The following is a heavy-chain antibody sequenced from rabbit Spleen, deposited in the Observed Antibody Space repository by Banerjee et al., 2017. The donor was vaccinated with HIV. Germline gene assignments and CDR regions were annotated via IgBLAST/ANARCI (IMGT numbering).Heavy chain of an antibody. V-gene: IGHV1S47*01. D-gene: IGHD3-1*01. CDR1: GFDFSGYG. CDR2: IDPLFGRT. Sequence: QEQLVESGGGLVQPGGSLKLSCKGSGFDFSGYGVSWVRQAPGKGLEWIGYIDPLFGRTYYASWVNGRFTISSHNAQNTLYLQLNSLTAADTATYFCVRDTWNFNLWGPGTLVTVS. J-gene: IGHJ4*01. CDR3: VRDTWNFNL.